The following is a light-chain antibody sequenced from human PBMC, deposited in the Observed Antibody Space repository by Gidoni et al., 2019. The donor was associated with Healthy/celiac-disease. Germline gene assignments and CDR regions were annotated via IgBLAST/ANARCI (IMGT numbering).Light chain of an antibody. J-gene: IGLJ2*01. CDR3: YSTDSSGNHRV. CDR2: EDS. Sequence: SYELTQPHSVSVSPGQTARITCSGDALPKKYADWYQQKSGQAPVLVIYEDSKRPSGIPDRFSGSSSGTMATLTISGAQVEDEADYYCYSTDSSGNHRVFGGGTKLTVL. V-gene: IGLV3-10*01. CDR1: ALPKKY.